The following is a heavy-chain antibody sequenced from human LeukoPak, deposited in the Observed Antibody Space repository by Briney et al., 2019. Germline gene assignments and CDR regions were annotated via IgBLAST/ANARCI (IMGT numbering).Heavy chain of an antibody. V-gene: IGHV3-30-3*02. J-gene: IGHJ6*02. CDR2: ISYDGSTT. D-gene: IGHD2-15*01. Sequence: GGSLRLSCAASGFTFSSYAMNWVRQAPGKGLEWVAVISYDGSTTYYADSVKGRFTISRDNSKNTLYLQMNSLRAEDTAVYYCAKIRSEVSAEVGYYYYGMDVWGQGTTVTVSS. CDR1: GFTFSSYA. CDR3: AKIRSEVSAEVGYYYYGMDV.